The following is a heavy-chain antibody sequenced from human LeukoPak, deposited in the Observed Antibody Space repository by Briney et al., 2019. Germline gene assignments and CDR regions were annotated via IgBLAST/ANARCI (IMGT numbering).Heavy chain of an antibody. CDR1: GYPFSSFS. CDR3: ARDLISGHYTFDY. V-gene: IGHV3-48*02. J-gene: IGHJ4*02. Sequence: GGSLRLSCAASGYPFSSFSMNWVRQAPGKGLEWVSYISSTSSTIYYADSVQGRFTVSRDNDKNSLYLQMNSLRDDDTAVYYCARDLISGHYTFDYWGEGTLVSVSS. CDR2: ISSTSSTI. D-gene: IGHD1-26*01.